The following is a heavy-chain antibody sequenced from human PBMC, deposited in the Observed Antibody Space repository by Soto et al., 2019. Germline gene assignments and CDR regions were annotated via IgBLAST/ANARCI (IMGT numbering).Heavy chain of an antibody. Sequence: PGGSLRLSCAASGFTFSSNAMSWVRQAPGKGLEWVAGISAIGRNAFYADSVRGRFTVPRDNANGTLSLQMNSLKVEDTAVYYCASGGYFDLWSGFSPHDYWGQGTLVTVSS. CDR1: GFTFSSNA. V-gene: IGHV3-23*01. CDR2: ISAIGRNA. D-gene: IGHD3-3*01. CDR3: ASGGYFDLWSGFSPHDY. J-gene: IGHJ4*02.